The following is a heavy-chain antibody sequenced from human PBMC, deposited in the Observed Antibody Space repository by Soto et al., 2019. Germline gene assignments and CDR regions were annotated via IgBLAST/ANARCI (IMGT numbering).Heavy chain of an antibody. Sequence: QVQLVESGGGVVQPGRSLRLSCAASGFTFSSSAMHWVRQAPGKGLEWVAVISYDGSNKYYADSMKGRFTISRDNSKNTLYLQMNSLRAEDTAVYYCARDKRDLRFLEWSYYFDYWGQGTLVTVSS. CDR1: GFTFSSSA. V-gene: IGHV3-30-3*01. D-gene: IGHD3-3*01. J-gene: IGHJ4*02. CDR2: ISYDGSNK. CDR3: ARDKRDLRFLEWSYYFDY.